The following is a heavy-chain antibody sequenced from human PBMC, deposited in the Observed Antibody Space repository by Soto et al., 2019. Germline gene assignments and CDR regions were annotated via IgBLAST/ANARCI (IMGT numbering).Heavy chain of an antibody. Sequence: EVRLLESGGGLVQPGGSLRLSCAASGFTFNTYAMSWVRQAPGKGLEWVSVIGGGGGSTHYADSVKGRFTISRDNSKNTLYLQMNSLRADDTAIYYCARDSITRLSYGIPGMDVWGQGTTVTVSS. V-gene: IGHV3-23*01. CDR2: IGGGGGST. J-gene: IGHJ6*02. D-gene: IGHD3-10*01. CDR3: ARDSITRLSYGIPGMDV. CDR1: GFTFNTYA.